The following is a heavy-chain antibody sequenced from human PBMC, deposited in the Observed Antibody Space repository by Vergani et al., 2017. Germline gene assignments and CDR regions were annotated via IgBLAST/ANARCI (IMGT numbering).Heavy chain of an antibody. Sequence: QVQLQESGPGLVKPSQTLSLTCIVSGGSISSSGDYWSWIRQHPGKGLEWIGYIYYSGNTYYNPSLKTRITISVDTSKNQFSLKLSSVTAADTAVYYSAWAIGCSTTSCYWAPRYYYYMDVWGKGTTVTVSS. CDR2: IYYSGNT. CDR1: GGSISSSGDY. J-gene: IGHJ6*03. V-gene: IGHV4-31*03. D-gene: IGHD2-2*01. CDR3: AWAIGCSTTSCYWAPRYYYYMDV.